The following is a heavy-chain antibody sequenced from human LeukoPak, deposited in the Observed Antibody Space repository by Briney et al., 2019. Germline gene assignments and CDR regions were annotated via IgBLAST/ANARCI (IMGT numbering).Heavy chain of an antibody. J-gene: IGHJ4*02. CDR1: GGSFSGYY. V-gene: IGHV4-34*01. Sequence: SETLSLTCAVYGGSFSGYYWSWIRQPPGKGLEWIGEINHSGSTNYNPSLKSRVTISVDTSKNQFSLKLSSVTAADTAVYYCARADIVATIDYWGQGTLVTVSS. CDR2: INHSGST. D-gene: IGHD5-12*01. CDR3: ARADIVATIDY.